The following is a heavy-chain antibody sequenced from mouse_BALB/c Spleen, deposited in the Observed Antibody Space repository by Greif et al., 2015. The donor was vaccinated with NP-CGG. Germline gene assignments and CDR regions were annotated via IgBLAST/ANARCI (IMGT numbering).Heavy chain of an antibody. Sequence: LVKTGASVKISCKASGYSFTGYYMHRVKQSHGKSLEWIGYISCYNGATSYNQKFKGKATFTVDTSSSTAYMQFNSLTSEDSAVYYCARDSSGTGFAYWGQGTLVTVSA. V-gene: IGHV1S34*01. J-gene: IGHJ3*01. CDR2: ISCYNGAT. D-gene: IGHD3-2*01. CDR3: ARDSSGTGFAY. CDR1: GYSFTGYY.